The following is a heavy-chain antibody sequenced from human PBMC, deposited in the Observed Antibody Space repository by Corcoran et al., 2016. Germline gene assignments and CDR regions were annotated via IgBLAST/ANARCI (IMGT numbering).Heavy chain of an antibody. J-gene: IGHJ4*02. Sequence: QVQLQESGPGLVKPSETLSLTCIVSGGSISSYYWSWIRQPPGKGLEWIGYISYSGSTNYNPSLKSRVTISLDTSKNQFSLRLSSVTAADTAVFYCARSYSSGFDYWGQGILVTVSS. CDR1: GGSISSYY. CDR2: ISYSGST. V-gene: IGHV4-59*01. D-gene: IGHD6-19*01. CDR3: ARSYSSGFDY.